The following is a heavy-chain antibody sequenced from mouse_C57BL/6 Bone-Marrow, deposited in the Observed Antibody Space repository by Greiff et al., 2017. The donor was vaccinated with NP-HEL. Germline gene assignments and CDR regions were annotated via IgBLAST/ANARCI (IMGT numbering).Heavy chain of an antibody. Sequence: EVMLVESGGGLVQPKGSLKLSCAASGFSFNTYAMNWVRQAPGKGLEWVARIRSKSNNYATYYADSVKDRFTISRDDSESMLYLQMNNLKTEDTAMYYCVRQRCYYGFAWFAYWGQGTLVTVSA. J-gene: IGHJ3*01. CDR2: IRSKSNNYAT. D-gene: IGHD1-1*01. V-gene: IGHV10-1*01. CDR1: GFSFNTYA. CDR3: VRQRCYYGFAWFAY.